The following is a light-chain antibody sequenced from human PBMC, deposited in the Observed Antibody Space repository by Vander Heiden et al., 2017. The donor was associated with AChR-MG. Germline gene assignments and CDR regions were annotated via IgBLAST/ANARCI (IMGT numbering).Light chain of an antibody. J-gene: IGKJ2*01. Sequence: EIVMTQSPATLSVSPGERATLSCRASQSVHSNLPGSQQRPGQAPRLIIDGASTRATGFPARFSGSGSGTEFTLTISSLQSEEFAVYYCQQDNNWPPYTFGQGTKLEIK. CDR2: GAS. CDR1: QSVHSN. V-gene: IGKV3-15*01. CDR3: QQDNNWPPYT.